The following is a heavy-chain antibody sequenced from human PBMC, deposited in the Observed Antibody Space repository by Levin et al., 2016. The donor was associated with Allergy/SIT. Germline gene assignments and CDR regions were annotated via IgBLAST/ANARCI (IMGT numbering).Heavy chain of an antibody. D-gene: IGHD1-26*01. CDR3: ASCLGGTPSYHYYYGMDV. J-gene: IGHJ6*02. Sequence: WIRQPPGKGLEWIGRIYLSGSTYYNPSLKSRVTISVDTSKNQFSLNLSSVTAADTAVYYCASCLGGTPSYHYYYGMDVWGQGTTVTVSS. CDR2: IYLSGST. V-gene: IGHV4-39*01.